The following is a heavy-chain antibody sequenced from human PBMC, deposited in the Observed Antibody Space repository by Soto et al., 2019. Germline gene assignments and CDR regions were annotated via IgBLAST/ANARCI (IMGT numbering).Heavy chain of an antibody. CDR3: ARVGRYYYGSGSYFDY. V-gene: IGHV1-69*06. J-gene: IGHJ4*02. CDR1: GGTFSSYA. D-gene: IGHD3-10*01. Sequence: QVQLVQSGAEVKKPGSSVKVSCKASGGTFSSYAISWVRQAPGQGLEWMGGIIPIFGTANYAQKFQGRVTITADKSTRTAYMELSSLRSEDTAVYYCARVGRYYYGSGSYFDYWGQGTLVTVSS. CDR2: IIPIFGTA.